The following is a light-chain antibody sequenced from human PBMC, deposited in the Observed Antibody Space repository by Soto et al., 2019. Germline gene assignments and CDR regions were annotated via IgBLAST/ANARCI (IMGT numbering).Light chain of an antibody. V-gene: IGKV1-5*03. Sequence: DIQMTQSPSTLSASVGDRVTITCRASQSISSWLAWYQQKPGKAPKLLIYKASGLESGVSSRFSGSGSGTEFTLTISSLQPDDFATYYGQQYNSYWTFGQGTKVEIK. J-gene: IGKJ1*01. CDR2: KAS. CDR3: QQYNSYWT. CDR1: QSISSW.